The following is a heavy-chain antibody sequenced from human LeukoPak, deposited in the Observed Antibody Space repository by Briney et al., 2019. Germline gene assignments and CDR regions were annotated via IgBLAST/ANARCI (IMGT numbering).Heavy chain of an antibody. D-gene: IGHD2-2*01. CDR1: GFTFSSYS. V-gene: IGHV3-48*01. CDR2: ISSSSSTI. J-gene: IGHJ4*02. Sequence: GGSLKLSCAASGFTFSSYSMNWVRQAPGKGLEWVSYISSSSSTIYYADSVKGRFTISRDNAKNSLYLQMNSLRAEDTAVYYCASTYCSSTSCYEYSSSSGDYWGQGTLVTVSS. CDR3: ASTYCSSTSCYEYSSSSGDY.